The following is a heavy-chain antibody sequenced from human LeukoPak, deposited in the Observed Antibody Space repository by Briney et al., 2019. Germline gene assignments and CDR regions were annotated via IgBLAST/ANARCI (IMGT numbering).Heavy chain of an antibody. CDR2: INPNSGGT. Sequence: ASVKVSCKASGYSFSGHYMHWVRQAPGHWPEWMGWINPNSGGTNYAQKFRGRVTMTRDTSISTAYMELSRLRSDDTAVYYCARSWRFCSGDSCYPIDYWGQGTLVTVSS. CDR1: GYSFSGHY. CDR3: ARSWRFCSGDSCYPIDY. D-gene: IGHD2-15*01. J-gene: IGHJ4*02. V-gene: IGHV1-2*02.